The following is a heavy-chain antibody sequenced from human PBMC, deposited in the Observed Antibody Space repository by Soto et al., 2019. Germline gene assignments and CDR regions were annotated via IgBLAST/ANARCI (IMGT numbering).Heavy chain of an antibody. CDR1: GFTFSSYA. CDR2: ISGSSGST. CDR3: AKSTPSGDDSSVTDY. V-gene: IGHV3-23*01. Sequence: GSLRLSCAASGFTFSSYAMSWVRQAPGKGLEWVSAISGSSGSTYYADSVKGRFTISRDNSKNTLYLQMNSLRAEDTAVYYCAKSTPSGDDSSVTDYWGQGTLVTVSS. J-gene: IGHJ4*02. D-gene: IGHD3-22*01.